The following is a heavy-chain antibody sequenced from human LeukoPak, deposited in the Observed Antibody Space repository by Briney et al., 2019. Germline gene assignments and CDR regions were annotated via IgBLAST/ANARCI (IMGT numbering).Heavy chain of an antibody. CDR3: ARARLYYYDSSGYRY. CDR2: INHSGST. CDR1: GGSFSGYY. V-gene: IGHV4-34*01. Sequence: SETLSLTCAVYGGSFSGYYWSWIRQPPGKGLEWIGEINHSGSTNYNPSLKSRVTISVDTSKSQFSLKLSSVTAADTAVYYCARARLYYYDSSGYRYWGQGTLVTVSS. D-gene: IGHD3-22*01. J-gene: IGHJ4*02.